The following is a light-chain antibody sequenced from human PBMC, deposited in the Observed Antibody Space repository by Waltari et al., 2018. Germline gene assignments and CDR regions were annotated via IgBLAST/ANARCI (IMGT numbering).Light chain of an antibody. V-gene: IGKV1-39*01. CDR1: QSVSKY. J-gene: IGKJ4*01. CDR2: TTS. Sequence: DIQMTQSPSSLSASVGDRVTITGRASQSVSKYLNWYQQQPGKAPKLLIYTTSNLQSGVPSRFSGSGSGTDFTLTISSLQLEDLATYYCQQSYNTPLSFGGGTKVEIK. CDR3: QQSYNTPLS.